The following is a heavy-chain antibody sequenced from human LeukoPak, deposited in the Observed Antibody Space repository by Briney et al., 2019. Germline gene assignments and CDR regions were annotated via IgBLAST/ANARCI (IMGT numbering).Heavy chain of an antibody. Sequence: SETLSLTCTVSGGSIRSSGYYWGWIRQPPGKGLDWIGNMFYSGGTYYNPSLKSRVTIFVDTSTNQFSLKLTSVIAADTAVYYCARVGISWPHYYFDYWGQGTLVTVSS. CDR3: ARVGISWPHYYFDY. CDR1: GGSIRSSGYY. V-gene: IGHV4-39*01. D-gene: IGHD6-13*01. J-gene: IGHJ4*02. CDR2: MFYSGGT.